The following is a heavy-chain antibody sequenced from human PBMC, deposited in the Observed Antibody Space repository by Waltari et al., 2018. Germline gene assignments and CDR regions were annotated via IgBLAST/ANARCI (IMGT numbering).Heavy chain of an antibody. J-gene: IGHJ5*02. CDR1: GGSFTGSY. Sequence: QVQLQQWGAGLLKPPETLSLTCAVYGGSFTGSYWTWLRQPPGKGLEWIGDINHRGTTNYNPSFKSRVTISLDTSKKQFSLRLSSVTAADTAVYFCARHCPVEMIIRTRWLDPWGQGTLVTVSS. CDR2: INHRGTT. V-gene: IGHV4-34*01. CDR3: ARHCPVEMIIRTRWLDP. D-gene: IGHD3-10*01.